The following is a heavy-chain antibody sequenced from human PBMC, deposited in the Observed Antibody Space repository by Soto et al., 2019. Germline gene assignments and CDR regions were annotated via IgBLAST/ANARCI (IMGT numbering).Heavy chain of an antibody. CDR3: ARSYARWFDP. V-gene: IGHV4-59*01. Sequence: SETLSLTCTVSGGSISSYYWSWIRQPPGKGLEWIGYIYYSGSTNYNLSLKSRVTISVDTSKNQFSLKLSSVTAADTAVYYCARSYARWFDPWGQGTLVTVSS. J-gene: IGHJ5*02. D-gene: IGHD2-2*01. CDR1: GGSISSYY. CDR2: IYYSGST.